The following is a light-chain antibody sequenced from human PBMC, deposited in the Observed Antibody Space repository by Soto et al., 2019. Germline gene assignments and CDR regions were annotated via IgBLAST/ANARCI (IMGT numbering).Light chain of an antibody. CDR2: DAS. J-gene: IGKJ4*01. CDR1: QSVSSY. CDR3: QQRSTLPPLT. Sequence: EIVLTQSPATLSLSPGERATLSCRASQSVSSYLAWYQQKPGQAPRLLIYDASNRATGIPARFSGSGSGTDFTLTISSLEPEDFAVYYCQQRSTLPPLTFGGGTKVEIK. V-gene: IGKV3-11*01.